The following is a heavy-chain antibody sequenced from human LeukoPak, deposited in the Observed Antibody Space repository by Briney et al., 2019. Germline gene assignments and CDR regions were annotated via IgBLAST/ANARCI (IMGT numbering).Heavy chain of an antibody. J-gene: IGHJ3*02. CDR2: IFYSGST. V-gene: IGHV4-39*01. Sequence: SETLSLTCTVSGGSISTSNYYWGWIRQPPGKGLEWIGNIFYSGSTYYSPSLKSRVTISVDTSKNQFSLKLSSVTAADTAVYYCASYNWNELAFDIWGQGTMVTVSS. CDR3: ASYNWNELAFDI. CDR1: GGSISTSNYY. D-gene: IGHD1-20*01.